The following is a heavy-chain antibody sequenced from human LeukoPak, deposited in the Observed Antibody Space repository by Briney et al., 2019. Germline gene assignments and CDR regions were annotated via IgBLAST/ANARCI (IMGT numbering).Heavy chain of an antibody. CDR1: GYTFTGYY. Sequence: ASVKVSCKASGYTFTGYYMHWVRQAPGQGLERMGWISAYNGNTNYAQKVQGRVTMTTDTSTNTAYMELRSLRSDDTAVYYCARDCGTTICYALYWGQGTLVTVSS. D-gene: IGHD2-2*01. CDR3: ARDCGTTICYALY. J-gene: IGHJ4*02. CDR2: ISAYNGNT. V-gene: IGHV1-18*04.